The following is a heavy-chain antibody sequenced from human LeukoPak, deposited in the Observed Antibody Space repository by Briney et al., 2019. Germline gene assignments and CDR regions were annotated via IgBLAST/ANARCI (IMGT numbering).Heavy chain of an antibody. Sequence: SETLSLTCTVSGGSICSYCWSWIRQPAGKGLEWIGRIYTSGSTNYNPSLKSRVTMSVDTSKNQFSLKLSSVTAADTAVYYCASEKPEKLYFDYWGQGTLVTVSS. J-gene: IGHJ4*02. V-gene: IGHV4-4*07. CDR2: IYTSGST. CDR1: GGSICSYC. CDR3: ASEKPEKLYFDY.